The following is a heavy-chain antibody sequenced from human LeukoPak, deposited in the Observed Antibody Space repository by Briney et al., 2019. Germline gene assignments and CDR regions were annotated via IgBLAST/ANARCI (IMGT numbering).Heavy chain of an antibody. CDR1: GFTFSSYG. Sequence: GGSLRLSCAASGFTFSSYGMHWVRQAPGKGLEWVAFIRYDGSNKYYADSVKGRFTISRDNSKNTLYLQMNSLRAEDTAVYYCAREHSGSSSYDYWGQGTLVTVSS. V-gene: IGHV3-30*02. CDR3: AREHSGSSSYDY. D-gene: IGHD1-26*01. CDR2: IRYDGSNK. J-gene: IGHJ4*02.